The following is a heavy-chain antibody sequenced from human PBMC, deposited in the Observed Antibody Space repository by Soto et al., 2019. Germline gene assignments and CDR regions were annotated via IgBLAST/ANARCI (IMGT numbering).Heavy chain of an antibody. V-gene: IGHV3-64*01. J-gene: IGHJ3*02. CDR1: GFTFSNYA. CDR3: ARDGLRQYAFDI. Sequence: EVQLVESGGGLVQPGGSLRLSCAASGFTFSNYAMHWVRQAPGKGLEYVSAISSNGGSTYYANSVKGRFTISRDNSKNTLYLQMGSLRAEDMAVYYCARDGLRQYAFDIWGQGTMVTVSS. CDR2: ISSNGGST. D-gene: IGHD4-17*01.